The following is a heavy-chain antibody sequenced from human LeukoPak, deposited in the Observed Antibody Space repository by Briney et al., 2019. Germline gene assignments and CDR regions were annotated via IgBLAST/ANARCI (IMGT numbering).Heavy chain of an antibody. V-gene: IGHV3-21*04. CDR3: TKPARTDAFDI. CDR2: ISTSTTYK. J-gene: IGHJ3*02. Sequence: GGSLRLSCAASGFTFSSYNMNWVRQAPGKGLEWVSSISTSTTYKYYADSVKGRFTISRDNSKNTLYLQMNSLRAEDTAVYYCTKPARTDAFDIWGQGTMVTVSS. CDR1: GFTFSSYN. D-gene: IGHD1-14*01.